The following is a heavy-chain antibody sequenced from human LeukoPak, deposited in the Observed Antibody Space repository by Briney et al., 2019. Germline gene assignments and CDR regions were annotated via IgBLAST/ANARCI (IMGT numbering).Heavy chain of an antibody. CDR2: INPNSGGT. D-gene: IGHD5-12*01. J-gene: IGHJ4*02. V-gene: IGHV1-2*02. CDR1: GYTFTGYY. Sequence: ASVKVSCKASGYTFTGYYMHWVRQAPGQGLEWMGWINPNSGGTDYVQKFQGRVTMARDTSISTAYMELSSLTSDDTAVYYCSRGRADGYSGYDFGDYWGQGTLVTVSS. CDR3: SRGRADGYSGYDFGDY.